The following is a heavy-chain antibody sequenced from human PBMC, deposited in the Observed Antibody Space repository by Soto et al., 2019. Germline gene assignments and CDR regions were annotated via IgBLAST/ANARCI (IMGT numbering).Heavy chain of an antibody. J-gene: IGHJ3*02. CDR3: ARRVIGSSRALDI. D-gene: IGHD3-10*01. Sequence: GGSLRLSCAASGFAFSSHPMSWVRQAPEKGLEWVAGISDGGDLTYNADSVRGRFTISRDNSRNTLYLQMNSLRAEAPALYYCARRVIGSSRALDIWGPGTMVTV. V-gene: IGHV3-23*01. CDR2: ISDGGDLT. CDR1: GFAFSSHP.